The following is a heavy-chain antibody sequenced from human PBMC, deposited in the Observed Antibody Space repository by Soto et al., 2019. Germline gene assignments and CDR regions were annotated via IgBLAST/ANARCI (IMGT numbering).Heavy chain of an antibody. D-gene: IGHD6-19*01. V-gene: IGHV3-30*18. CDR2: ISYDGSNK. CDR1: GFTFSSCG. CDR3: AKDDGYSSGLLDY. Sequence: GGSLRLSWAASGFTFSSCGMHWVRQAPGKGLEWVAVISYDGSNKYYADSVKGRFTISRDNSKNTLYLQMNSLRAEDTAVYYCAKDDGYSSGLLDYWGQGT. J-gene: IGHJ4*02.